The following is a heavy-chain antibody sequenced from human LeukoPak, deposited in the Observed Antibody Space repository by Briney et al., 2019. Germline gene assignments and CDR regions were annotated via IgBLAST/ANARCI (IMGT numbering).Heavy chain of an antibody. D-gene: IGHD5-18*01. CDR2: INAGNGNT. CDR1: GYTFTTYA. V-gene: IGHV1-3*01. J-gene: IGHJ4*02. CDR3: ARTTAMVTIFDY. Sequence: GASVKVSCKAPGYTFTTYAMHWVRQAPGQRLEWMGWINAGNGNTKYSQKFLGRVTITRDTSASTAYMELSSLSSEDTAVYYCARTTAMVTIFDYWGQGTLVTVSS.